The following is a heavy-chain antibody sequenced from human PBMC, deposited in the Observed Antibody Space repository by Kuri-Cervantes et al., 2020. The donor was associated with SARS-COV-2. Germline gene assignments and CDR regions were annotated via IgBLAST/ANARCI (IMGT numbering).Heavy chain of an antibody. Sequence: SETLSLTCTVSGASINDYYWTWIRQPAGQGLEWIGRIYSSGSTNYNPSLKSQVTMSIDTSTNQFSLRLTSVTAADTAVYYCASSHITTYYYYYMKVWGKGTTVTVSS. V-gene: IGHV4-4*07. CDR1: GASINDYY. J-gene: IGHJ6*03. D-gene: IGHD1-20*01. CDR3: ASSHITTYYYYYMKV. CDR2: IYSSGST.